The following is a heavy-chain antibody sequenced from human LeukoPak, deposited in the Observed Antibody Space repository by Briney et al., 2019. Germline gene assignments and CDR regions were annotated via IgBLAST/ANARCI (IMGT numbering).Heavy chain of an antibody. V-gene: IGHV3-23*01. CDR1: GFFIDCYA. CDR3: AKGSDFNLFDP. J-gene: IGHJ5*02. Sequence: ASLIPSSAATGFFIDCYAMSMVRPPPGKLQGRVSVIRGSGGSTYYAYSVKGRFTISRDNSKNTLYLQMNSLRAEDTVVYYCAKGSDFNLFDPWGQGTLVTVSS. D-gene: IGHD2-21*02. CDR2: IRGSGGST.